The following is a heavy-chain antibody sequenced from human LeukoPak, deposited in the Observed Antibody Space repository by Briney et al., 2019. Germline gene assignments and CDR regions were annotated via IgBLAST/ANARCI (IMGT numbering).Heavy chain of an antibody. CDR3: ARWTQSRRPPYYDFWSGSAKSGYTDYYYGMDV. J-gene: IGHJ6*02. V-gene: IGHV1-46*01. CDR1: GYTFTGYY. Sequence: ASVKVSCKTFGYTFTGYYVHWVRQAPGQGLEWTGIINPSGGSTTYAQKFQGRLTMTSDTSTSTVYMELSSLRSEDTAVYYCARWTQSRRPPYYDFWSGSAKSGYTDYYYGMDVWGQGTTVTVSS. CDR2: INPSGGST. D-gene: IGHD3-3*01.